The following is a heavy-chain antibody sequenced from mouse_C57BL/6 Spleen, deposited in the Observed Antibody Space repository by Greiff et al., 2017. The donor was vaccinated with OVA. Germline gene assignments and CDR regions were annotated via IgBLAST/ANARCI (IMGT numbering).Heavy chain of an antibody. CDR3: ARDTTVVEGYFDV. V-gene: IGHV5-17*01. J-gene: IGHJ1*03. CDR1: GFTFSDYG. D-gene: IGHD1-1*01. Sequence: EVQVVESGGGLVKPGGSLKLSCAASGFTFSDYGMHWVRQAPEKGLEWVAYISSGSSTIYYADTVKGRFTISRDNAKNTLFLQMTGLRSEDTAMYYCARDTTVVEGYFDVWGTGTTVTVSS. CDR2: ISSGSSTI.